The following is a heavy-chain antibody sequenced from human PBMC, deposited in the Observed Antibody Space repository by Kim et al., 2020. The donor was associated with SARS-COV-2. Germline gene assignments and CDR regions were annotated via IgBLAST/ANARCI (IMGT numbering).Heavy chain of an antibody. J-gene: IGHJ5*02. CDR3: AHLKDSGYDYWEGLVDP. V-gene: IGHV4-4*02. Sequence: SETLSLTCAVSGGSISSSNWWSWVRQPPGKGLEWIGEIYHSGSTNYNPSLKSRVTISVDKSKNQFSLKLSSVTAADTAVYYCAHLKDSGYDYWEGLVDPWGRGTLVTVSS. CDR2: IYHSGST. D-gene: IGHD5-12*01. CDR1: GGSISSSNW.